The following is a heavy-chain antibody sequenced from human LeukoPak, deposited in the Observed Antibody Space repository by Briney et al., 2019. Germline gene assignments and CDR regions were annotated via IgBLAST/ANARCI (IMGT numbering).Heavy chain of an antibody. CDR2: IYTSGST. D-gene: IGHD3-16*02. Sequence: PSETLSLTCTVSGGSISSYYWSWIRQPAGKGLEWIGRIYTSGSTNYNTSLKSRVTMSVDTSKNQFSLKLSSVTAADTAVYYCARAHQYYDYVWGSYRSYYFDYWGQGTLVTVSS. V-gene: IGHV4-4*07. CDR3: ARAHQYYDYVWGSYRSYYFDY. CDR1: GGSISSYY. J-gene: IGHJ4*02.